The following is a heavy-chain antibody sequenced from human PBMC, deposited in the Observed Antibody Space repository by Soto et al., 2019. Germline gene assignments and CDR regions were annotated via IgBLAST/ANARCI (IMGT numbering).Heavy chain of an antibody. V-gene: IGHV5-10-1*01. CDR2: IAPSDSYT. J-gene: IGHJ6*01. D-gene: IGHD2-2*01. Sequence: SWVRQMPGKGLELMGRIAPSDSYTNYSPSLHGRVTNSADKANSTAYLQGSSVKASDTARYYCARPLGYCSXSSCRGCFRHADYG. CDR3: ARPLGYCSXSSCRGCFRHADYG.